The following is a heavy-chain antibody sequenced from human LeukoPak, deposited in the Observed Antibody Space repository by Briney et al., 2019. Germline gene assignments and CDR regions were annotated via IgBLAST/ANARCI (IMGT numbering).Heavy chain of an antibody. Sequence: SETLSLTCTVSGGSISSYYWGRIRQSPGKGLEWIGNIYYGGSTYYNPSLQSRVTISVDTSKNQFSLKLGSVTAADTAVYYCARDRIVGVERPVDVWGQGTTVTVSS. D-gene: IGHD1-26*01. CDR1: GGSISSYY. V-gene: IGHV4-59*04. J-gene: IGHJ6*02. CDR2: IYYGGST. CDR3: ARDRIVGVERPVDV.